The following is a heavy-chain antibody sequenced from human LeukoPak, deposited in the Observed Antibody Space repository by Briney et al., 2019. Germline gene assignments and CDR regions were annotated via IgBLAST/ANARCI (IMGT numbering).Heavy chain of an antibody. CDR3: GRDDDCGGDCLGSIVY. V-gene: IGHV1-69*06. Sequence: EASVKVSCKASGYTFTGYYMHWVRQAPGQGLECMGGSIPIFGTANYAQKIQGRVTITAAKSTSTAYMGLGSRRSEDRAVYYWGRDDDCGGDCLGSIVYWGEGTLVTVSS. D-gene: IGHD2-21*02. J-gene: IGHJ4*02. CDR2: SIPIFGTA. CDR1: GYTFTGYY.